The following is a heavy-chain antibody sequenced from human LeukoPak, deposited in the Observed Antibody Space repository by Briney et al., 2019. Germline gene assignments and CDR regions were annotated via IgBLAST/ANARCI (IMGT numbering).Heavy chain of an antibody. D-gene: IGHD1-26*01. Sequence: GGSLRLSCAASGFTFSSCAVSWVRQAPGMGLEWVSTIIDSGNSIYYADSAEGRFTISRDNSKNTLYLQMNSLRAGDTAVYYCAKDPIFSGSYGVFDYWGLGTLVTVSS. CDR2: IIDSGNSI. CDR1: GFTFSSCA. J-gene: IGHJ4*02. V-gene: IGHV3-23*01. CDR3: AKDPIFSGSYGVFDY.